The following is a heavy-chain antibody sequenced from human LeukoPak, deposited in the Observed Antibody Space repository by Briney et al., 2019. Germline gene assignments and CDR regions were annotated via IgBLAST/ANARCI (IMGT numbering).Heavy chain of an antibody. Sequence: GGSLRLSCAASGFTFSSYSMNWVRQAPGKGLEWVSSISSSSSYIYYADSVKGRLTISRDNAKNSLYLQMNSLRAEDTAVYYCARALSSADAFDIWGQGTMVTVSS. CDR3: ARALSSADAFDI. V-gene: IGHV3-21*01. CDR1: GFTFSSYS. CDR2: ISSSSSYI. D-gene: IGHD6-19*01. J-gene: IGHJ3*02.